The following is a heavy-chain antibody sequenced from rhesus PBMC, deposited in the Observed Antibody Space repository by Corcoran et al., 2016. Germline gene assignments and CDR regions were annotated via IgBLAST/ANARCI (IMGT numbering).Heavy chain of an antibody. J-gene: IGHJ2*01. V-gene: IGHV4-173*01. Sequence: QLQLQESGPGLVKPSETLSLTCAVSGGSISSNYWSWIRQPPGKGLEWIGRISGSGGSTDYNPSRKSRVTISTDTSKNQFSLKLSSVTAADTAVYYCARETTTGWYFDIWGPGTPITISS. CDR3: ARETTTGWYFDI. CDR2: ISGSGGST. CDR1: GGSISSNY. D-gene: IGHD1-14*01.